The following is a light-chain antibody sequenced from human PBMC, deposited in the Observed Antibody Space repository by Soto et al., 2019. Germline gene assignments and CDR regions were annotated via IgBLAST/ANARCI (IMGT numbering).Light chain of an antibody. CDR3: QQYDSYSWT. Sequence: IQLTQSPSSLSASVGERVTITCRASQGISSFLAWYQQEPGKAPKLLISGATTLQSGVPSRFSGSGSGTNFTLTISSLQPEDFATYYCQQYDSYSWTFGQGTKVEI. CDR2: GAT. CDR1: QGISSF. V-gene: IGKV1-9*01. J-gene: IGKJ1*01.